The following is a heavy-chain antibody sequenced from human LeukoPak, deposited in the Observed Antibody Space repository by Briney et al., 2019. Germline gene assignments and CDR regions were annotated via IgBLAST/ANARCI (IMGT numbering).Heavy chain of an antibody. J-gene: IGHJ4*02. CDR1: GFTFSSYS. Sequence: GGSLRLSCAASGFTFSSYSMNWVRQAPGKGLEWVSYISSSSSTIYCADSVKGRFTISRDNAKNSLYLQMNSLRAEDTAVYYCARGQAEFDYWGQGTLVTVSS. D-gene: IGHD1-14*01. CDR3: ARGQAEFDY. CDR2: ISSSSSTI. V-gene: IGHV3-48*01.